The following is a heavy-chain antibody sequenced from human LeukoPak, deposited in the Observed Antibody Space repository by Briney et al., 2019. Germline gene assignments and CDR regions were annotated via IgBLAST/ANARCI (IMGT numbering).Heavy chain of an antibody. CDR2: IYYSGST. CDR3: ARRGTPVIRTVGGMDV. V-gene: IGHV4-39*01. J-gene: IGHJ6*03. D-gene: IGHD1-26*01. CDR1: GGSTSSIDYY. Sequence: SETLSLTCTVSGGSTSSIDYYWGWIRQPPGKGLEWIGSIYYSGSTNYNSSLKTRVTISVDTSKNQFSLRLTSVTAADTAVYYCARRGTPVIRTVGGMDVWGKGTTVIVSS.